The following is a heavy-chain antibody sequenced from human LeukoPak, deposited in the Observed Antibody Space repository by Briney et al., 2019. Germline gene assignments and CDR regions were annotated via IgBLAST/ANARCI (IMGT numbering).Heavy chain of an antibody. D-gene: IGHD3-10*01. CDR3: ARDSAMYGWGSYLGY. V-gene: IGHV4-4*07. CDR2: IYTSGST. J-gene: IGHJ4*02. Sequence: SETLSLTCSVSGGSISSYYWSWIRQPAGKGLEWIGRIYTSGSTNYNPSLKSRVTMSVDTSKNQFSLKLSSVTAADTAVYYCARDSAMYGWGSYLGYWGQGTLVTVSS. CDR1: GGSISSYY.